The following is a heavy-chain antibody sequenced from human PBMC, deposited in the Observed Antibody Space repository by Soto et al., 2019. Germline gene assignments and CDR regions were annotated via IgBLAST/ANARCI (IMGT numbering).Heavy chain of an antibody. D-gene: IGHD5-18*01. CDR1: GLTFSKYG. V-gene: IGHV3-30*18. J-gene: IGHJ4*02. CDR3: AKDRTASWSLDY. Sequence: GGSLRLSCVASGLTFSKYGMHWVRQAPGKGLEWVAVISYDGSDKYYTDSVKGRFTISRDNSKNTLYLQMNSLRAEDTAVYYCAKDRTASWSLDYWGQGTLVTVSS. CDR2: ISYDGSDK.